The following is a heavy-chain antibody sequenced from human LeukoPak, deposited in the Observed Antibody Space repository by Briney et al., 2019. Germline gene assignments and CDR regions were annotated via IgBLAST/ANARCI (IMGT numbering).Heavy chain of an antibody. Sequence: SETLSLTCTVSGGSISSYYWSWIRQSPGKGLEWIGYIYYSGSTNYNPSLKSRVTISVDTSKNEFSLKLSSVTAADTAVYYCERILSTGYPDYWGQGTLVTVSS. CDR2: IYYSGST. J-gene: IGHJ4*02. V-gene: IGHV4-59*01. D-gene: IGHD2/OR15-2a*01. CDR3: ERILSTGYPDY. CDR1: GGSISSYY.